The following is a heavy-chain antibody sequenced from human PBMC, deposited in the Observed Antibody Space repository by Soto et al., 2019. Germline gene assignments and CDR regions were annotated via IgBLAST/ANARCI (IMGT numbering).Heavy chain of an antibody. J-gene: IGHJ3*02. Sequence: PGGSLRLSCAASVFIFSTYSMNWVRQAPGKGLEWVSAISNSGGSTFYAESVRGRFTISRDNSIKTLYLQMSSLRTEDTAVYYCAHPRGYGVFDAVDIWGQGTMVTVSS. CDR1: VFIFSTYS. V-gene: IGHV3-23*01. CDR3: AHPRGYGVFDAVDI. CDR2: ISNSGGST. D-gene: IGHD4-17*01.